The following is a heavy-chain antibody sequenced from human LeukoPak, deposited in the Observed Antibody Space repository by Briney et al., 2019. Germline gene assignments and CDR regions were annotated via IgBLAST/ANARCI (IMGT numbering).Heavy chain of an antibody. CDR2: INPNNGGT. D-gene: IGHD1-26*01. Sequence: ASVKVSCKASGYTFTGYYIHWVRQAPGQGLEWMGWINPNNGGTNYAQRFQGRVTMTRDTSISTVYMELSGLTSDDTAVYYCARDHNGSCDYWGQGTLVSVSS. V-gene: IGHV1-2*02. CDR1: GYTFTGYY. J-gene: IGHJ4*02. CDR3: ARDHNGSCDY.